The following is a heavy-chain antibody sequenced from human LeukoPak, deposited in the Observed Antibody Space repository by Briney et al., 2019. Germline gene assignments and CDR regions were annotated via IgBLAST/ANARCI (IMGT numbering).Heavy chain of an antibody. CDR2: DNHSGST. V-gene: IGHV4-34*01. Sequence: PSETLSLTCAVYGGSFSSYHWSWIRQPPGKGLEWIGEDNHSGSTNCNPSLKSRVTISLDTSKNQFSLKLTSVTAADTAVYYCARDRPVAGANWFDPWGQGALVTVSS. J-gene: IGHJ5*02. CDR3: ARDRPVAGANWFDP. CDR1: GGSFSSYH. D-gene: IGHD6-13*01.